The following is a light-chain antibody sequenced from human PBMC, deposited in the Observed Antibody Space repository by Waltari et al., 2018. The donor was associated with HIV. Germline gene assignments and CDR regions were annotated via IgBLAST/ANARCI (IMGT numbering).Light chain of an antibody. J-gene: IGLJ2*01. CDR3: QSEDRSATYVI. V-gene: IGLV3-25*03. CDR1: ALPKQY. CDR2: KDT. Sequence: SSELTQPPSVSVFPGQTARITCSGDALPKQYAYWYQQKPGQAPLLVIYKDTDRPSGIPERFSGSSSGTTVTLTISGVQAGDEADYYCQSEDRSATYVIFGGGTKLTVL.